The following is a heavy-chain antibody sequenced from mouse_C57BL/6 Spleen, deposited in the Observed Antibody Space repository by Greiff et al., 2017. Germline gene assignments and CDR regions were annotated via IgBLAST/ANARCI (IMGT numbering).Heavy chain of an antibody. CDR2: INPNNGGT. CDR1: GYTFTDYN. D-gene: IGHD2-4*01. J-gene: IGHJ3*01. Sequence: VQLQQSGPELVKPGASVKIPCKASGYTFTDYNMDWVKQSHGKSLEWIGDINPNNGGTIYNQKFKGKATLTVDKSSSTAYMELRSLTSEDTAVYYCARRLYDYDKAWFAYWGQGTLVTVSA. V-gene: IGHV1-18*01. CDR3: ARRLYDYDKAWFAY.